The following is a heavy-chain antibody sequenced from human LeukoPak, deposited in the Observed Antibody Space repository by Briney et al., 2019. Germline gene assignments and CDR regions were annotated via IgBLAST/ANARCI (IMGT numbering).Heavy chain of an antibody. CDR3: ARSIRWFGS. J-gene: IGHJ4*02. Sequence: PSETLSLTCAVYGGSFSGYYWSWIRQPPGKGLEWIGEINHSGSTNYNPSLKSRVTISVDTSKNQFSLKLSSVTAADTAVYYCARSIRWFGSWGQGTLVIVSS. CDR1: GGSFSGYY. CDR2: INHSGST. D-gene: IGHD3-10*01. V-gene: IGHV4-34*01.